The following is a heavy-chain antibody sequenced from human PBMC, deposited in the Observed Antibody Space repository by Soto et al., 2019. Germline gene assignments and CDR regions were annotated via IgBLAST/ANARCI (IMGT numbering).Heavy chain of an antibody. J-gene: IGHJ6*03. CDR3: ARGRAPYSGYDNYYYYYMDV. CDR2: INHSGST. V-gene: IGHV4-34*01. Sequence: SETLSLTCAVYGGSFSGYYWSWIRQPPGKGLEWIGEINHSGSTNYNPSLKSRVTISVDTSKNQFSLKLSSVTAADTAVYYCARGRAPYSGYDNYYYYYMDVWGKGTTVTVSS. CDR1: GGSFSGYY. D-gene: IGHD5-12*01.